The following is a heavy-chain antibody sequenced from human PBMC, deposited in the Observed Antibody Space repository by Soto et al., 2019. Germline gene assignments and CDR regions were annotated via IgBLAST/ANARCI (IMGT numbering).Heavy chain of an antibody. CDR1: GLTFSNYA. V-gene: IGHV3-23*01. Sequence: EVRLLESGGGLVKPGGSLRLSCATSGLTFSNYAMSWVRQAPGGGLEWVSSMSGSSSTTYYADSVRGRFTISRDRSKNTLYRQMSSLRADDTALYYCAKNQERELPRVIDFWGQGTLVTVSS. J-gene: IGHJ4*02. D-gene: IGHD1-7*01. CDR2: MSGSSSTT. CDR3: AKNQERELPRVIDF.